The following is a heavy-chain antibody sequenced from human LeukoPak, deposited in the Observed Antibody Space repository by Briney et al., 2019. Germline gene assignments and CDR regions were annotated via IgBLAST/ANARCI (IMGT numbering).Heavy chain of an antibody. Sequence: SGRSLRLSCAASGFTFSSYAMHWVRQAPGKGLEWVAVISYDGSNKYYADSVKGRFTISRDNSKNTLYLQMNSLRAEDTAVYYRAKALVGATYYFDYWGQGTLVTVSS. V-gene: IGHV3-30*04. CDR3: AKALVGATYYFDY. J-gene: IGHJ4*02. CDR1: GFTFSSYA. CDR2: ISYDGSNK. D-gene: IGHD1-26*01.